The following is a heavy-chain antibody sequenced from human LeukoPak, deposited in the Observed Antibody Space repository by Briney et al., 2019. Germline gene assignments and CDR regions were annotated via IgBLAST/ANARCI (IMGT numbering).Heavy chain of an antibody. D-gene: IGHD3-22*01. Sequence: ASVKVSCKASGYTFTSYYMHWVRQAPGQGLEWMGIINPSGGSTSYAQKFQGRVTMTRDTSTSTVYMELSSLRAEDTAVYYCARVSDYDSSGYYFLLDYYYYMDVWGKGTTVTVSS. CDR3: ARVSDYDSSGYYFLLDYYYYMDV. CDR2: INPSGGST. V-gene: IGHV1-46*01. CDR1: GYTFTSYY. J-gene: IGHJ6*03.